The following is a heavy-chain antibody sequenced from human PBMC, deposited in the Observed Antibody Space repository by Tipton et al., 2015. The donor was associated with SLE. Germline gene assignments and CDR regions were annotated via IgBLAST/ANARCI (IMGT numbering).Heavy chain of an antibody. D-gene: IGHD1-26*01. CDR1: GYTFTSYY. CDR3: AREEWERGWFDP. CDR2: INPSGGST. V-gene: IGHV1-46*01. Sequence: QLVQSGAEVKKPGASVKVSCKASGYTFTSYYMHWVRQAPGQGLEWMGIINPSGGSTSYAQKFQGRVTMTRDTSTSTVYMELSSLRSDDTAVYYCAREEWERGWFDPWGQGTLVTVSS. J-gene: IGHJ5*02.